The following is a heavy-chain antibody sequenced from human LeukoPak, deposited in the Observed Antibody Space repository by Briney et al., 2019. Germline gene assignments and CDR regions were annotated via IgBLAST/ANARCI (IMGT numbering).Heavy chain of an antibody. V-gene: IGHV3-30-3*01. CDR2: ISYDGSNK. J-gene: IGHJ4*02. D-gene: IGHD3-22*01. CDR1: GFTFSNYT. Sequence: GGSLRLSCAASGFTFSNYTIHWVRQAPGKGLEWVAVISYDGSNKYYADSVKGRFTISRDNSKNTLYLEMNSLRAEDTAVYYCARDFDYDSSGAFDYWGQGTLVTVSS. CDR3: ARDFDYDSSGAFDY.